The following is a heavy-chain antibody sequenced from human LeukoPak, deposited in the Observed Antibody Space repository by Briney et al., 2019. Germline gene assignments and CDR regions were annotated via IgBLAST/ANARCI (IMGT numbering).Heavy chain of an antibody. D-gene: IGHD2-2*01. CDR1: GYTFTGYY. J-gene: IGHJ5*02. CDR2: INPNSGGT. Sequence: ASVKVSCKASGYTFTGYYMHWVRQAPGQGLEWMGWINPNSGGTNYAQKFQGRVTMTRDTSISTAYMELSRLRSVDTAVYYCARDLPRYCSSTSCPNWFDPWGQGTLVTVSS. CDR3: ARDLPRYCSSTSCPNWFDP. V-gene: IGHV1-2*02.